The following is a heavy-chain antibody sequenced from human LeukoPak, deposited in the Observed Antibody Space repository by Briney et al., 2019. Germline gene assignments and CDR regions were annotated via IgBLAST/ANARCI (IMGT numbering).Heavy chain of an antibody. CDR3: ARSGGGCFDY. J-gene: IGHJ4*02. D-gene: IGHD6-19*01. Sequence: GGSLRLSCAAPGFTFSSYWMSWVRQAPGEGLERVANIKQDGSGKYYVDSVKGRFTISRDNAKNSLYLQMNSLRAEDTAVYYCARSGGGCFDYWGQGTLVTVSS. CDR1: GFTFSSYW. V-gene: IGHV3-7*01. CDR2: IKQDGSGK.